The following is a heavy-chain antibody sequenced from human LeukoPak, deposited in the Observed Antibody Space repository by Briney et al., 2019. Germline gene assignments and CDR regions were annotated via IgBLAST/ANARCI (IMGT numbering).Heavy chain of an antibody. V-gene: IGHV3-7*04. CDR3: ARGLWLAYYYMDV. CDR2: IKQDGSEK. J-gene: IGHJ6*03. D-gene: IGHD3-10*01. Sequence: GGSLRLSCAASGFTFSSYWMSWVRQAPGKGLEWVANIKQDGSEKYYVDSVKGRFTISRDNAKNSLYLQMNSLRAEDTAVYYRARGLWLAYYYMDVWGKGTTVTVSS. CDR1: GFTFSSYW.